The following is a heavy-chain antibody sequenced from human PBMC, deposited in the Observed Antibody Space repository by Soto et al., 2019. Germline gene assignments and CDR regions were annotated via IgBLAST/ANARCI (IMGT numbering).Heavy chain of an antibody. CDR1: GFSLSTTGVG. J-gene: IGHJ5*02. CDR3: AQSLRDYGLGRERATYFDP. D-gene: IGHD3-10*01. V-gene: IGHV2-5*02. CDR2: IYWDDDK. Sequence: QITLKESGPTLVRPTQTLTLTCTFSGFSLSTTGVGVGWIRQPPGKALEWLALIYWDDDKRYSPYLKSRLTIPKDTSQNDVILTMTNMDPVDTATYYCAQSLRDYGLGRERATYFDPWGPGTLVTVSS.